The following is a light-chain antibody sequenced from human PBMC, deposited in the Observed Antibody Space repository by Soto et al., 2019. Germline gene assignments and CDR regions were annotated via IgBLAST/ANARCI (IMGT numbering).Light chain of an antibody. CDR3: QQYYSHYT. J-gene: IGKJ2*01. CDR1: QSISSW. Sequence: DIQMTQAAATLSASVGDRVTITCRASQSISSWMAWYQQKPGKAPKLLSYKASTLESRVPSRFSGSGSGTECTLTVSRLQPDKVATYYCQQYYSHYTFGQGTKVEIK. CDR2: KAS. V-gene: IGKV1-5*03.